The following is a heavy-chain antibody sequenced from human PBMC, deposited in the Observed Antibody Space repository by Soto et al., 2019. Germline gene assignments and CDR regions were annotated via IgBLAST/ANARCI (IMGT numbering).Heavy chain of an antibody. V-gene: IGHV1-69*04. CDR3: ARDRGIDPAAFDI. J-gene: IGHJ3*02. CDR1: GGTFSSYT. Sequence: SVKVSCKASGGTFSSYTISWVRQAPGQGLEWMGRIIPILGIANYAQKFQGRVTITADKSTSTAYMELSSLRSEDTAVYYCARDRGIDPAAFDIWGQGTMVTVSS. D-gene: IGHD3-10*01. CDR2: IIPILGIA.